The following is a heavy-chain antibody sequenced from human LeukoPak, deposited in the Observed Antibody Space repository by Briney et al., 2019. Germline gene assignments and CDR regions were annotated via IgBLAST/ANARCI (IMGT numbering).Heavy chain of an antibody. V-gene: IGHV3-23*01. CDR1: GFTFSSYA. D-gene: IGHD1-26*01. Sequence: PGGSLRLSCAASGFTFSSYAMSWVRQAPGKGLEWVSAISGSGGSTYYADSVKGRFTISRDNAKNSLYLQMNSLRAEDTAVYYCARGRGRGSYPGGYWGQGTLVTVSS. CDR3: ARGRGRGSYPGGY. J-gene: IGHJ4*02. CDR2: ISGSGGST.